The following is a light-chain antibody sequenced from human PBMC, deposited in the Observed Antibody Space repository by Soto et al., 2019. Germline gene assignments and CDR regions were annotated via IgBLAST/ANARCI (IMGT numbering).Light chain of an antibody. CDR3: QQSYSTPPWT. J-gene: IGKJ1*01. CDR1: QSVSGW. Sequence: DSQIAQSPSTLSASVGGTVTVTCRASQSVSGWLAWYQQKPGEAPKLLIYAASSLQSGVPSRFSGSGSGTDFTLTISSLQPEDFATYYCQQSYSTPPWTFGQGTKVDIK. CDR2: AAS. V-gene: IGKV1-39*01.